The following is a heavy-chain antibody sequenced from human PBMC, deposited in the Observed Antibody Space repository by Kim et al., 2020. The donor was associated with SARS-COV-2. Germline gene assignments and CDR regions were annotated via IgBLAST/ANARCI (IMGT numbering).Heavy chain of an antibody. V-gene: IGHV3-15*01. Sequence: GGSLRLSCAASGFTFSNAWMSWVRQAPGKVLEWVGRIKSKTDGGTTDYAAPVKGRFTISRDDSKNTLYLQMNSLKTEDTAVYYCTTSPSGSYYGAFDIWGQGTMVTVSS. CDR2: IKSKTDGGTT. D-gene: IGHD1-26*01. CDR1: GFTFSNAW. CDR3: TTSPSGSYYGAFDI. J-gene: IGHJ3*02.